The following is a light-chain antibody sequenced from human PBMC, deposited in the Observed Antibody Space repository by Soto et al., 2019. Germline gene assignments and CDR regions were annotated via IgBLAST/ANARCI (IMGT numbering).Light chain of an antibody. J-gene: IGLJ2*01. CDR1: SSDVGGYNY. Sequence: QSVLTQPPSASGSPGQSVTISCTGTSSDVGGYNYVSWYQQHPGKAPKLMIYEVCKRPSGVPDRFSGSKSGNTASLTVSGLQAEDEADYDCSSYAGSNNFARVFGGGTKLTVL. V-gene: IGLV2-8*01. CDR3: SSYAGSNNFARV. CDR2: EVC.